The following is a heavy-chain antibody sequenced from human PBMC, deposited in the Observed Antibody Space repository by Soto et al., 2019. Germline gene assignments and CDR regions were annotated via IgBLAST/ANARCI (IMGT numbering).Heavy chain of an antibody. CDR2: MNPNSGNT. D-gene: IGHD4-4*01. CDR1: GYTFTSYD. V-gene: IGHV1-8*01. CDR3: AIAILQSRYYYYYYIDV. J-gene: IGHJ6*03. Sequence: GASVKVSCKASGYTFTSYDINWVRQATGQGLERMGWMNPNSGNTGYAQKFQGRVTMTRNTSISTAYMELSSLRSEDTAVYYCAIAILQSRYYYYYYIDVWGKGTKVTVSS.